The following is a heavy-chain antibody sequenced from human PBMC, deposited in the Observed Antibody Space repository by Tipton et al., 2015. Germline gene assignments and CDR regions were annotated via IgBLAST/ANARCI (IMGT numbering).Heavy chain of an antibody. Sequence: TVSLTCAVSAHSISSDYYWGWIRQPPGKGLEWIGSISHSGNTYYNPSLKSRVTMSRDTPKNQFSLKMSSVTAADTAVYYCARRFSHSSSWTFDYWGQGTLVTVSS. CDR3: ARRFSHSSSWTFDY. CDR2: ISHSGNT. J-gene: IGHJ4*02. V-gene: IGHV4-38-2*01. CDR1: AHSISSDYY. D-gene: IGHD6-13*01.